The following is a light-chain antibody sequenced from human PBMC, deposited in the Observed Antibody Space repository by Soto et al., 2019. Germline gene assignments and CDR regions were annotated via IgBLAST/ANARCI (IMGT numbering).Light chain of an antibody. V-gene: IGKV1-5*03. CDR3: QHDEDCPYT. CDR1: QSISSW. Sequence: DIPMTQSPSTLSASVGDRVTITCRASQSISSWLAWYQQKPGKAPKLLIYTASSLESGVPLRSSGSGSVTEFTLTISSLQADYFATDYCQHDEDCPYTFGPGTKVDI. J-gene: IGKJ3*01. CDR2: TAS.